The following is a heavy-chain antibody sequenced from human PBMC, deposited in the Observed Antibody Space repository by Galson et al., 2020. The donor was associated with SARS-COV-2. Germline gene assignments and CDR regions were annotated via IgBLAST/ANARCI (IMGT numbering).Heavy chain of an antibody. D-gene: IGHD2-21*01. CDR3: AKAHTGGPLDAFDI. Sequence: QLGESLKISCAASGFTFSSYGMHWVRQAPGKGLEWVAVIWYDGSNKYYADSVKGRFTISRDNSKNTLYLQMNSLRAEDTAVYYCAKAHTGGPLDAFDIWGQGTMVTVSS. J-gene: IGHJ3*02. CDR1: GFTFSSYG. V-gene: IGHV3-33*06. CDR2: IWYDGSNK.